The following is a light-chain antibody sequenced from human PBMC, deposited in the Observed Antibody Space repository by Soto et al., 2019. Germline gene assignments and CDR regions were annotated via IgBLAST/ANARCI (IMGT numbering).Light chain of an antibody. Sequence: EIMMTQSPATLSVSPGEGGTLSCRASQSVSRSLVWYQQKPGQAPRLLIYGASNRATDIPARFSGSGSGTDFTLTISSLQPDDFATYYCQQYSTYTPRTFGQGTKVEIK. CDR3: QQYSTYTPRT. V-gene: IGKV3-15*01. CDR2: GAS. J-gene: IGKJ1*01. CDR1: QSVSRS.